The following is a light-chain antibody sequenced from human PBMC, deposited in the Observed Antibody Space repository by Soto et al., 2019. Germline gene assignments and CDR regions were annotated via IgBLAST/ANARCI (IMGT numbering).Light chain of an antibody. CDR2: RNN. J-gene: IGLJ2*01. CDR1: SSNIGAGYD. Sequence: QSVLTQPPSVSGAPGQRFTSSCTGSSSNIGAGYDVHWYQQLPGIAPKLLIYRNNNRPSGVPDRFSGSKSGNSASLAITGLQAEDEADYYCQSYDSSLSGYVVFGGRTKVTVL. V-gene: IGLV1-40*01. CDR3: QSYDSSLSGYVV.